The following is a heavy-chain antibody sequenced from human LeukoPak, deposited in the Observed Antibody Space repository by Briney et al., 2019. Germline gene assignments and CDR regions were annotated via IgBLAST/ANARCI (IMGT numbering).Heavy chain of an antibody. CDR3: AKDGGSYSADY. CDR2: INPSDGDR. Sequence: ASVKVSCKASGYTFTTYKMHWVRQAPGRGLEWVGIINPSDGDRRNAQKFQGRVTMTRDTSTSTVYMELSSLRSEDTAVYYCAKDGGSYSADYWGQGTLVTVSS. CDR1: GYTFTTYK. V-gene: IGHV1-46*01. J-gene: IGHJ4*02. D-gene: IGHD3-10*01.